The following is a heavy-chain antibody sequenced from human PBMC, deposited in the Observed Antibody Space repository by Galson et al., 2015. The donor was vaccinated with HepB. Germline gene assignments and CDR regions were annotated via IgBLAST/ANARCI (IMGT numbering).Heavy chain of an antibody. J-gene: IGHJ3*01. V-gene: IGHV3-23*01. CDR2: ISGSGILT. D-gene: IGHD5-18*01. CDR3: AKDQAMEV. CDR1: GFTFMNYA. Sequence: SLSLSCSASGFTFMNYAISWVRQAPGKGLEWVSGISGSGILTYYADSVKGRFTVSRDNSKNTLYLQMDSLRADDTAVYYCAKDQAMEVWGQGTMVTVSS.